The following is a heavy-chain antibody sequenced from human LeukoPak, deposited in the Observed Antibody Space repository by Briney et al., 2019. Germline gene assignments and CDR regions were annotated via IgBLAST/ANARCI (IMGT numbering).Heavy chain of an antibody. J-gene: IGHJ3*02. CDR1: GFTFSTYW. CDR2: INRDGSST. CDR3: ARDRETYYDILTGYYTLGDAFDI. V-gene: IGHV3-74*01. Sequence: PGGSLRLSCAASGFTFSTYWMHWVRQAPGKGLVWVSRINRDGSSTSYADSVKGRFTISRDNAKNTLYLQINSLRAEDTAVYYCARDRETYYDILTGYYTLGDAFDIWGQGTMVTVSS. D-gene: IGHD3-9*01.